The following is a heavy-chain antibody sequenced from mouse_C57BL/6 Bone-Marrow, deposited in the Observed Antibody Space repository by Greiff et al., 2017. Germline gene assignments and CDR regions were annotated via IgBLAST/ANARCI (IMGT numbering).Heavy chain of an antibody. CDR3: ARCGYGSPHWYCEV. CDR1: GYTFTDYY. D-gene: IGHD1-1*01. CDR2: IYPGSGNT. J-gene: IGHJ1*03. V-gene: IGHV1-76*01. Sequence: VQLQQSGAELVRPGASVKLSCKASGYTFTDYYINWVKQRPGQGLEWIARIYPGSGNTYYNEKFKGKATLTAEKSSSTAYMQLSSPTSEDSAVYFCARCGYGSPHWYCEVWGTGTTVTVSS.